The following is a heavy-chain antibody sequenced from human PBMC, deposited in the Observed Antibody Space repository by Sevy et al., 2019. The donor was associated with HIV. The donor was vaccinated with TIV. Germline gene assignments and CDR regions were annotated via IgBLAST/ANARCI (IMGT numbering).Heavy chain of an antibody. J-gene: IGHJ5*02. CDR2: ISSSGTTI. Sequence: GGYLRLSCAASGFTFSSYEMTWVRQTPGKGLEWVSSISSSGTTIYYGDSVEGRFTISRDKPKNSLYLQMNSLRAEDTAVYYCARKGGAYDIGFDPWGQGTLVTVSS. D-gene: IGHD3-22*01. V-gene: IGHV3-48*03. CDR3: ARKGGAYDIGFDP. CDR1: GFTFSSYE.